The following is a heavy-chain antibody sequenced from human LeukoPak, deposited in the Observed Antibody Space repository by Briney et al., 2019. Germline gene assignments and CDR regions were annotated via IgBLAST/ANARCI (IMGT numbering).Heavy chain of an antibody. V-gene: IGHV3-53*01. CDR2: IYSGGLT. CDR1: GFAVNTKY. D-gene: IGHD2-8*02. CDR3: ARDEVTSGGGLES. Sequence: GGSLRLSYAASGFAVNTKYMHWGRQAPGKGLEWISVIYSGGLTYYADSVEGRFTISRDNSKNTLYLHMNSLRAEDTAVYYCARDEVTSGGGLESCGQRSLVIVSS. J-gene: IGHJ4*02.